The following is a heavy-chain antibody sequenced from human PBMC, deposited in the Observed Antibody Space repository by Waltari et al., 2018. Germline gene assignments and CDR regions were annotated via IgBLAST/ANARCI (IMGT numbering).Heavy chain of an antibody. V-gene: IGHV3-30-3*01. CDR1: GFTFSSYA. Sequence: SCAASGFTFSSYAMHWVRQAPGKGLEWVAVISYDGSNKYYADSVKGRFTISRDNSKNTLYLQMNSLRAEDTAVYYCARDISMSSGEGSYFDYWGQGTLVTVSS. J-gene: IGHJ4*02. D-gene: IGHD3-10*01. CDR2: ISYDGSNK. CDR3: ARDISMSSGEGSYFDY.